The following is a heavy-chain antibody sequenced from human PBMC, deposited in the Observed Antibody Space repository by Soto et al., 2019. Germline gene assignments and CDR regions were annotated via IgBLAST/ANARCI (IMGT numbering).Heavy chain of an antibody. CDR2: IKYSGHT. D-gene: IGHD2-2*01. J-gene: IGHJ4*02. CDR3: ARVDIAVVPSTTFDY. V-gene: IGHV4-39*01. CDR1: GGSMSSISYY. Sequence: SETLSHTCTVAGGSMSSISYYLGWIRKHPGKGLECIGSIKYSGHTFYNPPLKSRVTMSVDTSKNQFSLRLSSVTAAETAVYYCARVDIAVVPSTTFDYWGQGTLLTVSS.